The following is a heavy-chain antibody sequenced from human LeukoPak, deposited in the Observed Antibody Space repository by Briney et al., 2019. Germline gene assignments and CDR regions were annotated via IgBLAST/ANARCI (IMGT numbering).Heavy chain of an antibody. CDR2: INHSGST. V-gene: IGHV4-34*01. CDR3: ARYSNYVSYNWFDP. CDR1: GGSFSGYY. J-gene: IGHJ5*02. Sequence: PSETLSLTCAVYGGSFSGYYWSWIRQPPGKGLEWIGEINHSGSTNYNPSLKSRVTISVDTSKNQFSLKLSSVTAADTAVYYCARYSNYVSYNWFDPWGQGTLVTVSS. D-gene: IGHD4-11*01.